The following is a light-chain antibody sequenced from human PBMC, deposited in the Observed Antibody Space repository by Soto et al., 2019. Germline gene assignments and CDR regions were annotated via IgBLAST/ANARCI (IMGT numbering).Light chain of an antibody. J-gene: IGKJ5*01. V-gene: IGKV3-11*01. Sequence: EILLTQSPGTLSLSPGERATLSCRASQSFSSNVAWYQQKPVQAPRLLIYGTSTRVTGIPARFSGSGSGTDFTLTISSLEPEDFAVYYCQQRNSWPPTFTFGQGTRLE. CDR2: GTS. CDR1: QSFSSN. CDR3: QQRNSWPPTFT.